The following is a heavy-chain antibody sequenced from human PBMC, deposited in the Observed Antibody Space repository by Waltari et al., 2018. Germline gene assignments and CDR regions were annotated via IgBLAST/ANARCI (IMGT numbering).Heavy chain of an antibody. CDR1: GYSFTSYW. CDR2: IEPSDSYT. Sequence: EVQLVQSGAEVKKPGESLRISCKGSGYSFTSYWISWVRQMPGKGLEWMGRIEPSDSYTNYSPSFQGHVTNSADKSISTAYLQWSSLKASDTAMYYCARLSDVWPQLTYYYGMDVWGQGTTVTVSS. V-gene: IGHV5-10-1*03. D-gene: IGHD3-3*01. J-gene: IGHJ6*02. CDR3: ARLSDVWPQLTYYYGMDV.